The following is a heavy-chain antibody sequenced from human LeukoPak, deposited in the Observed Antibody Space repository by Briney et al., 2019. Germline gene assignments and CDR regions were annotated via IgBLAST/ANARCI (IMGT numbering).Heavy chain of an antibody. CDR2: INPNSGGT. Sequence: ASVKVSCKASGYTFTGYYMHWARQAPGQGLEWMGWINPNSGGTNYAQKFQGRVTMTRDTSISTAYMELSRLRSDDTAVYYCAREITIFDDAFDIWGQGTMVTVSS. D-gene: IGHD3-3*01. CDR1: GYTFTGYY. CDR3: AREITIFDDAFDI. J-gene: IGHJ3*02. V-gene: IGHV1-2*02.